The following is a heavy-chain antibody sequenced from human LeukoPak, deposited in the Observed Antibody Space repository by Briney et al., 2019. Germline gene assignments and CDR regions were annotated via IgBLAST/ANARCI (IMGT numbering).Heavy chain of an antibody. CDR3: GRDWKLDY. V-gene: IGHV3-23*01. J-gene: IGHJ4*02. D-gene: IGHD1-1*01. CDR2: IGDTNGDT. Sequence: GGSLRLSCAASGFTFKNYAMSWVRQAPGKGLEWVSAIGDTNGDTKYADSVKGRFTISRDNSRNTLYLHLNSLRVGDTAIYYCGRDWKLDYWGQGTLVTVSS. CDR1: GFTFKNYA.